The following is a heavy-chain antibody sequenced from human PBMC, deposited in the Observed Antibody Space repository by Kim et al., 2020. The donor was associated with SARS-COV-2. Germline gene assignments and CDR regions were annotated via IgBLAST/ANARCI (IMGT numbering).Heavy chain of an antibody. CDR2: ISYSGNT. J-gene: IGHJ2*01. D-gene: IGHD3-22*01. Sequence: SETLSLTCTVSGGSISTFYWSWIRQPPGKGLEWIGYISYSGNTDYNPSLKSRVTISVDTSKNQFSLNLNSVTAADTALYYCARPNRRGLNSGFWWIDLWSRGTLVTVSS. CDR3: ARPNRRGLNSGFWWIDL. V-gene: IGHV4-59*13. CDR1: GGSISTFY.